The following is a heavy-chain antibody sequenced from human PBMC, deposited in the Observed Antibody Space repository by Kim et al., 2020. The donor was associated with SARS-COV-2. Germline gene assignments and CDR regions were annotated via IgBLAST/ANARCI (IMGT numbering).Heavy chain of an antibody. CDR3: ARESEIEAAGGAFDI. V-gene: IGHV3-33*01. J-gene: IGHJ3*02. D-gene: IGHD6-13*01. Sequence: GGSLRLSCAASGFTFSSYGMHWVRQAPGKGLEWVAVIWYDGSNNYYADSVKGRFTISRDNSKNTLYLQMNSLRAEDTAVYYCARESEIEAAGGAFDIWGQGTMVTGSS. CDR2: IWYDGSNN. CDR1: GFTFSSYG.